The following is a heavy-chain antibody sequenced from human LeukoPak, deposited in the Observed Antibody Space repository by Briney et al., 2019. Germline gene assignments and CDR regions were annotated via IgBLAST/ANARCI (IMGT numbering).Heavy chain of an antibody. CDR1: GFTFTNYG. CDR3: ASPGLAWSLNS. V-gene: IGHV3-33*01. D-gene: IGHD3-9*01. J-gene: IGHJ4*02. CDR2: IWYDGSEK. Sequence: GRSLRLSCAASGFTFTNYGIDWVRQAPGKGLEWVAVIWYDGSEKYYADSVKGRFTISRDQSKNTVYLQMNSLRVEDTAVYYCASPGLAWSLNSGGQGILATVS.